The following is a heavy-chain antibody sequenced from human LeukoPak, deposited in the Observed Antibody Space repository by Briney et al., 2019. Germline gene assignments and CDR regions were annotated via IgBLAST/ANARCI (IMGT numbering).Heavy chain of an antibody. V-gene: IGHV3-23*01. CDR3: AKDTRLYCGGDCYPY. CDR2: ISGSGGST. CDR1: GFTFSSYA. D-gene: IGHD2-21*02. Sequence: GSLRLSCAASGFTFSSYAMSWVRQAPGKGLEWVSAISGSGGSTYYADSVKGRFTISRDNSKNTLYLQMNSLRAEDTAVYYCAKDTRLYCGGDCYPYWGQGTLVTVSS. J-gene: IGHJ4*02.